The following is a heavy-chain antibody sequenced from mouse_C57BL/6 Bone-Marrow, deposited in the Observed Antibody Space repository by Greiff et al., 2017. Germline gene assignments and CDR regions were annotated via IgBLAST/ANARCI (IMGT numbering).Heavy chain of an antibody. CDR2: FHPYNDDT. V-gene: IGHV1-47*01. Sequence: VQLQQSGAELVKPGASVKMSCKASGYTFTTYPIEWMKQNHGKSLEWIGNFHPYNDDTKYNEKFKGKATLTVEKSSSTVYLELSRLTSENSAVYYCARSGYYSNWYFDVWGTGTTVTVSS. CDR3: ARSGYYSNWYFDV. CDR1: GYTFTTYP. J-gene: IGHJ1*03. D-gene: IGHD2-5*01.